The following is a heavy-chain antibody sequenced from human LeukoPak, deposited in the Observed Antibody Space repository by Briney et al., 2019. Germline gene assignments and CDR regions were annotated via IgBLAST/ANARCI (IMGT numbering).Heavy chain of an antibody. CDR3: VRVTRRFLEPYYFDY. J-gene: IGHJ4*02. D-gene: IGHD3-3*01. CDR2: INPNSGGT. CDR1: GYSFTDYY. V-gene: IGHV1-2*02. Sequence: ASVKVSCKTSGYSFTDYYMHWVRQAPGQGLEWMGWINPNSGGTNYAQKFQGRVTMTRDTSISTAYMELSRLRSDDTAVYYCVRVTRRFLEPYYFDYWGQGTLVTVSS.